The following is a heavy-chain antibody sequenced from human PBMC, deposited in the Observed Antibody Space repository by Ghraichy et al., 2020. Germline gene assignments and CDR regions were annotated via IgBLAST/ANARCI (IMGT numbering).Heavy chain of an antibody. CDR1: GGSISSYY. D-gene: IGHD2-2*02. V-gene: IGHV4-4*07. CDR3: ARDTYCSSTSCYTTVGYYYYYYMDV. Sequence: SETLSLTCTVSGGSISSYYWSWIRQPAGKGLEWIGRIYTSGSTNYNPSLKSRVTMSVDTSKNQFSLKLSSVTAADTAVYYCARDTYCSSTSCYTTVGYYYYYYMDVWGKGTTVTVSS. CDR2: IYTSGST. J-gene: IGHJ6*03.